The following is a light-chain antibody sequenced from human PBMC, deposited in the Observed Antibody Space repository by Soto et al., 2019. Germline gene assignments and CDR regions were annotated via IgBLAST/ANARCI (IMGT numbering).Light chain of an antibody. J-gene: IGKJ1*01. CDR1: QGISNY. CDR3: QKYNSAP. V-gene: IGKV1-27*01. Sequence: DIQMTQSPSSLSASVGARFTITCRASQGISNYLAWYQQKPGKVPKLLIYAASTLQSGVPSRFSGSGSGTDFTLTISSMQPEDVATYYCQKYNSAPFGQGTKVDI. CDR2: AAS.